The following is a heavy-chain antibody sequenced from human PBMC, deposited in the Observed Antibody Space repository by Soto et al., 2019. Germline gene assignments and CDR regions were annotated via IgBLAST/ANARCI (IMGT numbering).Heavy chain of an antibody. Sequence: QVQLQEWGAGLLNPSETLSLTCAVYGGSFNTYYWTWIRQSPGKGLEWIGEIYHSGNKDYNPSLKSRGTLSVDTSNNQFSLKVTSVTAADTAVYYCARGRSLGWRGGWYFDLWGRGTLVTVSS. J-gene: IGHJ2*01. CDR2: IYHSGNK. D-gene: IGHD6-19*01. CDR1: GGSFNTYY. V-gene: IGHV4-34*01. CDR3: ARGRSLGWRGGWYFDL.